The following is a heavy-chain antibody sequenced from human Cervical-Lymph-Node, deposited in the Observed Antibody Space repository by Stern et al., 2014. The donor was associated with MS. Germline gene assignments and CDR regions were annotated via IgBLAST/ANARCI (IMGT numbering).Heavy chain of an antibody. V-gene: IGHV3-11*01. Sequence: VQLVESGGGLVKPGGSLRLSCTASGFTFSDYYMSWIRQAPGKGLEWVSSISSSSSPIYYADSVKGRLTISRDNAKNSLYLQMNSLRVEDTAVYYCARDGLDFFLFDYWGQGTLVTVSS. CDR3: ARDGLDFFLFDY. CDR2: ISSSSSPI. CDR1: GFTFSDYY. J-gene: IGHJ4*02. D-gene: IGHD3/OR15-3a*01.